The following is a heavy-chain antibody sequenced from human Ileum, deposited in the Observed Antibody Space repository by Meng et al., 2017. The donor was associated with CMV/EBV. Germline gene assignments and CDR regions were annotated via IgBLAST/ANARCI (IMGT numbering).Heavy chain of an antibody. Sequence: QVHLQESGPGLVKPSETLSLTCSVSNGSFNIYYWSWLRQSPGKGLEFIAYISSSGDTNYNPPLRSRVAISIDTTKEHFSLRLTSVTAADTAVYYCARAHVAPNGNYMFDYWGQGALVTVSS. CDR2: ISSSGDT. CDR3: ARAHVAPNGNYMFDY. CDR1: NGSFNIYY. J-gene: IGHJ4*02. D-gene: IGHD1-7*01. V-gene: IGHV4-4*08.